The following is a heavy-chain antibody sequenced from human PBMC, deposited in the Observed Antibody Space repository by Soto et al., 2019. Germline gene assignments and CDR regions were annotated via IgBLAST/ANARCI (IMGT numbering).Heavy chain of an antibody. D-gene: IGHD3-10*01. CDR3: AGAIWFGELFVDY. J-gene: IGHJ4*02. Sequence: SETLSLTCTVSGGSISSYYWSWIRQPPGKGLEWIGYIYYSGSTNYNPSLKSRVTISVDTSKNQFSLKLSSVTAADTAVYYCAGAIWFGELFVDYWGQGTLVTVSS. CDR1: GGSISSYY. CDR2: IYYSGST. V-gene: IGHV4-59*08.